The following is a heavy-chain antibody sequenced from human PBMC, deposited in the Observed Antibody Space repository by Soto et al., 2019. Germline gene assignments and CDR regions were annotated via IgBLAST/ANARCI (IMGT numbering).Heavy chain of an antibody. Sequence: QLQLQESGPGLVKPSETLSLTCTVSGGSISSSSYYWGWIRQPPGKGLEWIGSIYYSGRTYYNPSPKSRVTISVDTSKNQFSLKLSSVTAADAAVYYCARDYDSGGDYWGQGTLVTVSS. V-gene: IGHV4-39*01. CDR1: GGSISSSSYY. J-gene: IGHJ4*02. CDR2: IYYSGRT. CDR3: ARDYDSGGDY. D-gene: IGHD3-22*01.